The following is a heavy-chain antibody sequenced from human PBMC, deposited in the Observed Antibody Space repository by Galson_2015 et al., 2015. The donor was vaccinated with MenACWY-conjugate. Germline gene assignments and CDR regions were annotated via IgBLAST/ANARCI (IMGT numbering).Heavy chain of an antibody. V-gene: IGHV3-11*06. CDR2: IDRSGAKT. CDR1: GFPFNTYY. D-gene: IGHD3-3*01. J-gene: IGHJ6*03. CDR3: ARGIQLRFLEPPYYMDV. Sequence: SLRLSCAGSGFPFNTYYINLIRQAPGKGLEWIAYIDRSGAKTHYADSVKGRFNVSRDNTKNILFLQMNSLRVEDTAVYYCARGIQLRFLEPPYYMDVWGKGTTVTVSS.